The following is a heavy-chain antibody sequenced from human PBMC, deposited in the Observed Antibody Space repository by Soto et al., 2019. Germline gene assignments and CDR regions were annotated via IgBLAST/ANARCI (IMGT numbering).Heavy chain of an antibody. D-gene: IGHD3-10*01. J-gene: IGHJ4*02. V-gene: IGHV4-30-2*01. Sequence: SETLSLTCAVSGGSISSGGYSWSWIRQPPGKGLEWIGYIYHSGSTYYNPSLKSRVTISVDRSKNQFSLKLSSVTAADTAVYYCARVQTRGWFGEFVIDYWGQGTLVTVSS. CDR2: IYHSGST. CDR1: GGSISSGGYS. CDR3: ARVQTRGWFGEFVIDY.